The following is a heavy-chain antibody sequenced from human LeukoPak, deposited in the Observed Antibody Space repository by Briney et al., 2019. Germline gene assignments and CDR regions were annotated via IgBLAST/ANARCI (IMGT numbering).Heavy chain of an antibody. D-gene: IGHD6-6*01. CDR2: INPSVGST. V-gene: IGHV1-46*01. CDR3: ARDLAARALDY. CDR1: GYTFTSYF. J-gene: IGHJ4*02. Sequence: ASVKVSCKASGYTFTSYFMHWVRQAPGQGLEWMGIINPSVGSTSYAQKFQGRVTITRDTSTSTVYMELSSLRSEDTAMYYCARDLAARALDYWGQGTLVTVSS.